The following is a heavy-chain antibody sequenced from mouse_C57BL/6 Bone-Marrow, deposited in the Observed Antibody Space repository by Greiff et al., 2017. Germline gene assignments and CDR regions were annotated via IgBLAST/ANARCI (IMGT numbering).Heavy chain of an antibody. CDR3: ARFGATTMVTTWPWFAY. Sequence: QVQLQQSGAELARPGASVKLSCKASGYTFTSYGISWVKQRTGQGLEWIGEIYPRSGNTYYNEKFKGKATLTADKSSSTAYMELRSLTSEDSAVYFCARFGATTMVTTWPWFAYWGQGTLVTVSA. V-gene: IGHV1-81*01. CDR1: GYTFTSYG. CDR2: IYPRSGNT. D-gene: IGHD2-2*01. J-gene: IGHJ3*01.